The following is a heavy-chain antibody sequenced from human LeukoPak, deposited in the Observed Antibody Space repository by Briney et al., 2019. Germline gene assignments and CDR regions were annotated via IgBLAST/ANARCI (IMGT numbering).Heavy chain of an antibody. D-gene: IGHD6-13*01. CDR2: ISNDGSNK. CDR3: ARDGPGSSHYFDY. CDR1: GFSFSSHA. V-gene: IGHV3-30*04. J-gene: IGHJ4*02. Sequence: GVSLRLSCAASGFSFSSHAMHWVRQAPGKGLEWVAVISNDGSNKYYADFVKGRFTISRDNSRNTLYLQMNSLRAEDTAVYYCARDGPGSSHYFDYWGQGALVTVSS.